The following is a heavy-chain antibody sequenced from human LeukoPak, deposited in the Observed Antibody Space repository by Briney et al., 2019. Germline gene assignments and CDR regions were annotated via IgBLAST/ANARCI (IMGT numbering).Heavy chain of an antibody. CDR3: ARDRGYCSGGNCYSHYYYGMDV. CDR2: SLPIIGIA. Sequence: ASVKVSCKASGGTFSSYAISWVRHSPGQGLEWIWKSLPIIGIANYTQKFQSRVTITADRSTSTGYMKQSSVRSEDTAVYYCARDRGYCSGGNCYSHYYYGMDVWGQGTTVTVSS. CDR1: GGTFSSYA. V-gene: IGHV1-69*04. J-gene: IGHJ6*02. D-gene: IGHD2-15*01.